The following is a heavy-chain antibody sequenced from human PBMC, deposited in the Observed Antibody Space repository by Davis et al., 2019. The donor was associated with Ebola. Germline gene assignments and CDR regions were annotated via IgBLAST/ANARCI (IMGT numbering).Heavy chain of an antibody. D-gene: IGHD5-18*01. J-gene: IGHJ3*02. V-gene: IGHV3-72*01. CDR2: IRNKANSYTT. CDR3: ARGSVGTAFRAFDM. CDR1: GITFSDHY. Sequence: GESLKISCAASGITFSDHYMDWVRQAPGQGMEWVARIRNKANSYTTEYAASVKGRFTISRDDSKNSHYLQMNSLETEDTAVYYCARGSVGTAFRAFDMWGQGTMVTVSS.